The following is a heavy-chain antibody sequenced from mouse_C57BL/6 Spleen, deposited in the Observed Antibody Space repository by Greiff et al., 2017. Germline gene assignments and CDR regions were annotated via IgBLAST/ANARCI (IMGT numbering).Heavy chain of an antibody. V-gene: IGHV1-55*01. Sequence: QVQLQQPGAELVKPGASVKMSCKASGYTFASYWITWVKQRPGQGLEWIGDIYPGSGSTNYNEKFKSKATLTVDTSSSTAYMQLSSLTSEDSAVYYCARGDGTRRYAMDYWGQGTSVTVSS. D-gene: IGHD3-3*01. J-gene: IGHJ4*01. CDR3: ARGDGTRRYAMDY. CDR2: IYPGSGST. CDR1: GYTFASYW.